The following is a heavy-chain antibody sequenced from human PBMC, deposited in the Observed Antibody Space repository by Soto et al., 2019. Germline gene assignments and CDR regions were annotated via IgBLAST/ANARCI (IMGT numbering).Heavy chain of an antibody. D-gene: IGHD3-10*01. CDR3: ASQTANYYGSGSYYLPFDY. CDR1: GVSISSLY. J-gene: IGHJ4*02. V-gene: IGHV4-59*01. CDR2: IYYSGST. Sequence: SETLSLTCTVSGVSISSLYWSWIRQPPGKGLEWIGNIYYSGSTNYTPSLKSRVTISVDTSKTQFSLKLSSVTAADTAVYYCASQTANYYGSGSYYLPFDYWGQGTLVTVSS.